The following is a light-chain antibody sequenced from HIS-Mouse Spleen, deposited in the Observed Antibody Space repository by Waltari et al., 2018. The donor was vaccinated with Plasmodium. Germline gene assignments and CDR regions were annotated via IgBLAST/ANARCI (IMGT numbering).Light chain of an antibody. CDR3: QQYNNWSFT. Sequence: EIVMTQSPATLSVSPGERATLSCRASQRVSSNLAWYQQKPGQAPRLLIYGASTRATGIPARFGGSWSGTEFTLTISSLQSEDFAVYYCQQYNNWSFTFGPGTKVDIK. CDR1: QRVSSN. CDR2: GAS. V-gene: IGKV3-15*01. J-gene: IGKJ3*01.